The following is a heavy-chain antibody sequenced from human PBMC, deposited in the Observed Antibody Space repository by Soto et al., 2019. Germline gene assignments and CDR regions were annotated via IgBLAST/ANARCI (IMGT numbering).Heavy chain of an antibody. J-gene: IGHJ3*02. V-gene: IGHV3-53*01. CDR1: GFTVSSNY. D-gene: IGHD7-27*01. CDR2: IYSGGST. CDR3: AREFLGTTGAFDI. Sequence: PGGSLRLSCAASGFTVSSNYMSWVRQAPGKGLEWVSVIYSGGSTYYADSVKGRFTISRDNSKNTLYLQMNSLRAEDTAVYYCAREFLGTTGAFDIWGQGTMVTVSS.